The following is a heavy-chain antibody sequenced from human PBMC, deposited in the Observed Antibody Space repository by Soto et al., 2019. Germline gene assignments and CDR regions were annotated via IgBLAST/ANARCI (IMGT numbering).Heavy chain of an antibody. J-gene: IGHJ6*02. CDR1: GASMNNYY. V-gene: IGHV4-59*01. CDR3: ARWHSSSGYYGMDV. D-gene: IGHD6-25*01. CDR2: IYYSGST. Sequence: HVQVQESGPGLVKPSETLSLTCTVSGASMNNYYWSWIRQPPGKGLEWIAYIYYSGSTTYNPSFESRVIVSVDTSRNQFSLKLSSLTAADTAVYYCARWHSSSGYYGMDVWGQGTTVTVSS.